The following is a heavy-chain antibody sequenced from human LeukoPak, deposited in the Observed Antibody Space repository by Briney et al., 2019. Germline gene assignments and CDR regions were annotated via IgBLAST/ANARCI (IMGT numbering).Heavy chain of an antibody. V-gene: IGHV4-59*08. CDR3: ARRGAARRYDGLDV. Sequence: KPSETLSLTCTVSGGFISSYCWSWIRQPPGKGLEWVGYIYYSGSTSYNPSLRSRVTMSVDTSKNQFSLNLRSMTAADTAVYYCARRGAARRYDGLDVWGQGTTVTVSS. CDR1: GGFISSYC. J-gene: IGHJ6*02. CDR2: IYYSGST. D-gene: IGHD6-6*01.